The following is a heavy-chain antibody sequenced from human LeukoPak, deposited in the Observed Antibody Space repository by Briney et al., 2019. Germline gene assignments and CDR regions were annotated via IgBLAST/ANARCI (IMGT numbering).Heavy chain of an antibody. CDR1: GGSISSYY. V-gene: IGHV4-59*01. CDR3: ARALWDYYYYYMDV. Sequence: SETLSLTCTVSGGSISSYYWSWIRQPPRKGLEWIGYIYYSGSTNYNPSLKSRVTISVDTSKNQFSLKLSSVTAADTAVYYCARALWDYYYYYMDVWGKGTTVTISS. D-gene: IGHD3-10*01. CDR2: IYYSGST. J-gene: IGHJ6*03.